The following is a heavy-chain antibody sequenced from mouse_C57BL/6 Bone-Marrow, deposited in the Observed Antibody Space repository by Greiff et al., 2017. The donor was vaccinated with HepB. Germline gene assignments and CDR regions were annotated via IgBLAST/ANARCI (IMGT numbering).Heavy chain of an antibody. D-gene: IGHD3-2*02. Sequence: VQLQQSDAELVKPGASVKISCKVSGYTFTDHTIHWMKQRPEQGLEWIGYIYPRDGSTKYNEKFKGKATLTADKSSSTAYMQLNSLTSEDSAVYFCASRDSSGYVGDYAMDYWGQGTSVTVSS. J-gene: IGHJ4*01. CDR1: GYTFTDHT. V-gene: IGHV1-78*01. CDR2: IYPRDGST. CDR3: ASRDSSGYVGDYAMDY.